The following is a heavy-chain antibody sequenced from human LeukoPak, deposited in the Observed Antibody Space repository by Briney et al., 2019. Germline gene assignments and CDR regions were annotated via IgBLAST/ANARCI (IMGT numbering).Heavy chain of an antibody. Sequence: ASVKVSCKASGYTFTGYYMHWLRQAPGQGLEWMGWINPNSGGTNYAQKFQGWVTMTRDTSISTAYMELTRLRSDDTAVYYCARGVGDSSVPFDNWGQGTLLTVSS. CDR1: GYTFTGYY. J-gene: IGHJ4*02. D-gene: IGHD3-22*01. CDR2: INPNSGGT. V-gene: IGHV1-2*04. CDR3: ARGVGDSSVPFDN.